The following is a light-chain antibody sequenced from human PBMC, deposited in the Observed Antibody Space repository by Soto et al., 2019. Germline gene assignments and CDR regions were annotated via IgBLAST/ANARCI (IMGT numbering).Light chain of an antibody. Sequence: IVLTQSPGTLSLSPGERATLSCRASQSVSSSYLAWYQQKPGQAPRLLIYGASSRATGIPDRFSGSGSGTDFTLTISRLEPGDFSVDYCQQYVTSPPGMFGQGTKVEIK. CDR1: QSVSSSY. J-gene: IGKJ1*01. CDR2: GAS. CDR3: QQYVTSPPGM. V-gene: IGKV3-20*01.